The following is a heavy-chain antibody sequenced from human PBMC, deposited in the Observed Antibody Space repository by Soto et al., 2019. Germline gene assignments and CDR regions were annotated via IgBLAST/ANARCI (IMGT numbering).Heavy chain of an antibody. D-gene: IGHD4-17*01. J-gene: IGHJ3*02. CDR2: IYYSGST. Sequence: QVQLQESGPGLVKPSQTLSLTCTVSGGSISSGGHYWSWIRQHPGKGLEWIGYIYYSGSTYYNPSLKSRVTISVDTSKNQFSLKLSSVTAADTAVYYCARQGHGDPKAFDIWGQGTMVTVSS. CDR3: ARQGHGDPKAFDI. V-gene: IGHV4-31*03. CDR1: GGSISSGGHY.